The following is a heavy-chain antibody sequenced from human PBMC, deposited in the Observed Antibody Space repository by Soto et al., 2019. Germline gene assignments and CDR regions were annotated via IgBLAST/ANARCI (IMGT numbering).Heavy chain of an antibody. CDR1: GFTFSNNA. J-gene: IGHJ4*02. D-gene: IGHD6-13*01. CDR3: ATKPGIAAVGGMAY. CDR2: ISGNSGGST. V-gene: IGHV3-23*01. Sequence: HPGGSLRLSCAASGFTFSNNALSWVRQAPGKGLEWVSAISGNSGGSTYYADSVKGRFTISRDNSKNTLYLHMNSLRAEDTAVYYCATKPGIAAVGGMAYWGQGTLVTVSS.